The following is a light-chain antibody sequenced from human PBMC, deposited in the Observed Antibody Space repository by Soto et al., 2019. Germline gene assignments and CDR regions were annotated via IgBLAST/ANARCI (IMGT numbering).Light chain of an antibody. CDR2: EVS. CDR1: SSDVGSHNY. V-gene: IGLV2-14*01. Sequence: QSALTQPASVSGSPGQSITITCTGTSSDVGSHNYVSWYQKEPGKAPKVIIYEVSNRPSGVSTRFSGSRSGNTASLTISRLQAADEADYYCSSHTSRFTLIFGGGTKVTVL. CDR3: SSHTSRFTLI. J-gene: IGLJ2*01.